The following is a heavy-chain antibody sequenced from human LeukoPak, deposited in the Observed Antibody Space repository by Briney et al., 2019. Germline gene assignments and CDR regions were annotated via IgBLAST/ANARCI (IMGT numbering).Heavy chain of an antibody. J-gene: IGHJ3*02. V-gene: IGHV4-59*01. CDR1: GGSIRSYF. D-gene: IGHD5-12*01. CDR3: ARGLVLATDDAFDI. Sequence: SETLSLTCTVSGGSIRSYFWRSLRQPPGKGLERIGYIWDTEITDYNPSLKSRVTISLDTSKNHFSLKLLSVTAADTALYFCARGLVLATDDAFDIWGQGTLVTVSS. CDR2: IWDTEIT.